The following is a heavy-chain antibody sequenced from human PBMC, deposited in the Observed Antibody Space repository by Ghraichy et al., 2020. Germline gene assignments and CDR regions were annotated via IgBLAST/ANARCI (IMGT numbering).Heavy chain of an antibody. D-gene: IGHD5-12*01. Sequence: GGSLRLSCAASGFTFSSYWMHWVRQAPGKGLVWVSRINSDGSSTSYADSVKGRFTISRDNAKNTLYLQMNSLRAEDTAVYYCARLYSGYDPFDYWGQGTLVTVSS. CDR3: ARLYSGYDPFDY. CDR1: GFTFSSYW. CDR2: INSDGSST. J-gene: IGHJ4*02. V-gene: IGHV3-74*01.